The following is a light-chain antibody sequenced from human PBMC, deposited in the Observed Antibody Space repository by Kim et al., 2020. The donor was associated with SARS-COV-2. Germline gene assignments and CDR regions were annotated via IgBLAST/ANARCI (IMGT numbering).Light chain of an antibody. CDR2: GAS. V-gene: IGKV3-20*01. CDR1: QSLSRPH. J-gene: IGKJ2*01. Sequence: LSPGERATLSCRASQSLSRPHIAWYQQKPGQAPRLLIYGASNRASGIPDRFSGSGSGTDFALTLSRVEPEDFAVYFCQQYDDSPNTFGQGTKLEI. CDR3: QQYDDSPNT.